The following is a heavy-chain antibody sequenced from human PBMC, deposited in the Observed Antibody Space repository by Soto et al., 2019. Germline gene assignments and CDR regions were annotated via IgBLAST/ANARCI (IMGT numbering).Heavy chain of an antibody. J-gene: IGHJ4*02. CDR1: GFTFSSYA. Sequence: GGSLRLSCAASGFTFSSYAMSWVRQAPGKGLEWVSAISGSGGSTYYADSVKGRFTISRDNSKNTLYLQMNSLRAEDTYVYYCAKDAYPYYYDSSGYYHDYWGQGTLVTVSS. CDR2: ISGSGGST. CDR3: AKDAYPYYYDSSGYYHDY. D-gene: IGHD3-22*01. V-gene: IGHV3-23*01.